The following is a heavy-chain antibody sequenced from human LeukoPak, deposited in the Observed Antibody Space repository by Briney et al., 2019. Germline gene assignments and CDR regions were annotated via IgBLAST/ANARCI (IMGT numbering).Heavy chain of an antibody. D-gene: IGHD6-13*01. Sequence: GGSLRLSCAASGFTFSTYWMSWVRQAPGKGLEWVANIKQDGSEKYYIDSVKGRFTISRDNAKDSLYLQMNSLRAEDTAMYYCARDSAGNDYWGQGTLVTVSS. CDR1: GFTFSTYW. J-gene: IGHJ4*02. V-gene: IGHV3-7*01. CDR3: ARDSAGNDY. CDR2: IKQDGSEK.